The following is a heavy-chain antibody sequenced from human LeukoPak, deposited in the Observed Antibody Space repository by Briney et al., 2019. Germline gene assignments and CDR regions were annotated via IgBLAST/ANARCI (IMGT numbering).Heavy chain of an antibody. Sequence: GSLRLSCAASGFTFSSYAMSWVRQAPGKGLEWVSAISSSGGSTYYADSVKGRFTISRDNSKNTLYLQMNSLRAEDTAVYYCAKEGYYDSSGYYSNWGQGTLVTVSS. V-gene: IGHV3-23*01. CDR3: AKEGYYDSSGYYSN. J-gene: IGHJ4*02. CDR1: GFTFSSYA. D-gene: IGHD3-22*01. CDR2: ISSSGGST.